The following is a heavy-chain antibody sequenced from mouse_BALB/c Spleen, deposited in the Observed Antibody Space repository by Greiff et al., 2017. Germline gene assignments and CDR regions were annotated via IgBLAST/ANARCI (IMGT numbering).Heavy chain of an antibody. D-gene: IGHD2-4*01. CDR2: ISCYNGAT. V-gene: IGHV1S34*01. J-gene: IGHJ3*01. Sequence: LVKTGASVKISCKASGYSFTGYYMHWVKQSHGKSLEWIGYISCYNGATSFNQKFKGKATFTVDTSSSTAYMQFNSLTSEDSAVYYCARGITTVPWFAYWGQGTLVTVSA. CDR1: GYSFTGYY. CDR3: ARGITTVPWFAY.